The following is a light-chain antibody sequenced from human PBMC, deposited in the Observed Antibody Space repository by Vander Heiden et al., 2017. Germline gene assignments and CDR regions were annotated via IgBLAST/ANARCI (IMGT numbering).Light chain of an antibody. Sequence: DIQMTQSPSSLSASVGDRVTLTCRASQTISRYLNWFQQKPGKAPNLLILAASRVKRGVPSRFSGSGSGTDFALTISSLQPEDLANYYCQQRHSTPITFGGGTKVEIK. J-gene: IGKJ4*01. CDR3: QQRHSTPIT. CDR2: AAS. CDR1: QTISRY. V-gene: IGKV1-39*01.